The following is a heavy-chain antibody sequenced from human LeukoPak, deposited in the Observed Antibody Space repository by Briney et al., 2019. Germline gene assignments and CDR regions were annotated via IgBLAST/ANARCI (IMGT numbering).Heavy chain of an antibody. CDR3: ARDTWQQLVLYYYYMDV. CDR1: GFTFSSYS. V-gene: IGHV3-21*01. D-gene: IGHD6-13*01. J-gene: IGHJ6*03. Sequence: PGGPLRLSCAASGFTFSSYSMNWVREAPGKGLEGVSSISSSSSYIYYADSVKGRFNISRDNAKNSLYLQMNRLRDEDTAVYYCARDTWQQLVLYYYYMDVWGKGTTVTVSS. CDR2: ISSSSSYI.